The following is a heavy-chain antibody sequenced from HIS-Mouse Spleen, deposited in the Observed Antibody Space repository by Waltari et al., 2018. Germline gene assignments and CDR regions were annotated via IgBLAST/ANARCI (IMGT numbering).Heavy chain of an antibody. Sequence: QLQLQESGPGLVKPSETLSLPCTVSGGSISSSSSPWGRIRQPPGKGLEWIGSIYYSGSTYYNPSLKSRVTISVDTSKNQFSLKLSSVTAADTAVYYCAREIPYSSSWYDWYFDLWGRGTLVTVSS. CDR3: AREIPYSSSWYDWYFDL. D-gene: IGHD6-13*01. CDR1: GGSISSSSSP. V-gene: IGHV4-39*07. CDR2: IYYSGST. J-gene: IGHJ2*01.